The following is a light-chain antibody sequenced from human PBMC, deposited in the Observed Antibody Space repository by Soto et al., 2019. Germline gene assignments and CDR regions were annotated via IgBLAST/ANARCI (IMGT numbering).Light chain of an antibody. CDR3: CSHSASYTFV. Sequence: QSPLAQPASVSLSPGQSITISCTGTSSDVGGYNCVSWYQQHPGKAPQLIIYDVTQRPSGVPDRFSGSKSGNTASLSISGLQAEDEADYYCCSHSASYTFVFGTGTKVTVL. J-gene: IGLJ1*01. CDR1: SSDVGGYNC. V-gene: IGLV2-11*01. CDR2: DVT.